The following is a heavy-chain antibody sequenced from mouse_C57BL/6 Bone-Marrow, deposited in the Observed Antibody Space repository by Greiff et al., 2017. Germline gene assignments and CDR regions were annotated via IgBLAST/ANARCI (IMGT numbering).Heavy chain of an antibody. Sequence: VQLQQSGAELVRPGASVKLSCTASGFNIKDDYMHWVKQRPEQGLEWIGWIDPENGDTEYASKFQGKATITADTSSNSAYLQLSSLTSADTAVYYCTTFYYSNWFAYWGQGTLVTVSA. D-gene: IGHD2-5*01. CDR2: IDPENGDT. J-gene: IGHJ3*01. CDR3: TTFYYSNWFAY. V-gene: IGHV14-4*01. CDR1: GFNIKDDY.